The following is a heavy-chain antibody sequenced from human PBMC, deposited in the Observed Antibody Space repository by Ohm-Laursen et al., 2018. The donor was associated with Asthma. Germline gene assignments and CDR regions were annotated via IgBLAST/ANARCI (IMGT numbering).Heavy chain of an antibody. J-gene: IGHJ4*02. CDR3: ASTGYYDSSGYSVY. V-gene: IGHV3-53*01. CDR2: IYSGGST. Sequence: SLRLSCAASGFTFSNAWMSWVRQAPGKGLEWVSVIYSGGSTYYADSVKGRFTISRDNSKNTLYLQMNSLRAEDTAVYYCASTGYYDSSGYSVYWGQGTLVTVSS. D-gene: IGHD3-22*01. CDR1: GFTFSNAW.